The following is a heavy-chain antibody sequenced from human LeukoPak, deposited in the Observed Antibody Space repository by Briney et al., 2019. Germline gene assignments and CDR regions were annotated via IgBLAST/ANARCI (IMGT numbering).Heavy chain of an antibody. CDR1: GFSLSTSGVG. CDR3: AHSPYCSGGSCYSDY. D-gene: IGHD2-15*01. J-gene: IGHJ4*02. Sequence: SGPTLVKPTQTLTLTCTFSGFSLSTSGVGVGWIRQPPGKALEWLALIYWNDDKRYGPSLQSRLTITKDTSKNQVVLTMTNMDPVDTATYYCAHSPYCSGGSCYSDYWGQGTLVTVSS. V-gene: IGHV2-5*01. CDR2: IYWNDDK.